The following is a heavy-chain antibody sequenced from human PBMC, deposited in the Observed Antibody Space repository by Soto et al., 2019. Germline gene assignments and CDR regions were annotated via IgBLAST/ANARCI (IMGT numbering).Heavy chain of an antibody. CDR1: GFTCSSYD. V-gene: IGHV3-33*01. Sequence: QVQLVESGGGVVHPGRSLRLSCAASGFTCSSYDMHLVRQAPGKGQVWVAVIWYDVSNKYYPYSVKDRFTISSHNSKNTLYLKLNSRRADDTAVYYCASEGGPERGSSYCWDYWGQGSLVAVSA. J-gene: IGHJ4*02. CDR3: ASEGGPERGSSYCWDY. D-gene: IGHD5-18*01. CDR2: IWYDVSNK.